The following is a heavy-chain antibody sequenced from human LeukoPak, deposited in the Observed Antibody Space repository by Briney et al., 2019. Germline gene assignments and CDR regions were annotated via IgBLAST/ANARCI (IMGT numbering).Heavy chain of an antibody. J-gene: IGHJ4*02. CDR2: IYTDGNT. D-gene: IGHD3-3*01. V-gene: IGHV3-53*01. CDR1: GFTVSTNY. CDR3: ARDGLVQYFDY. Sequence: GGSLRLSCAASGFTVSTNYMSWVRQAPGKGLEWVSVIYTDGNTYYADSVKGRFTISRDNSKNTLYLQMNSLGAEDTAVYYCARDGLVQYFDYWGQGTLVTVSS.